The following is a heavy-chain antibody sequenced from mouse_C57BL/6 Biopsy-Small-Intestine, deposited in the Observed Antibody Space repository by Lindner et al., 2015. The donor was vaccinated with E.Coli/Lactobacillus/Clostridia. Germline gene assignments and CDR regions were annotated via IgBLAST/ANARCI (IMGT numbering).Heavy chain of an antibody. D-gene: IGHD6-1*01. Sequence: VQLQESGPELVKPGASVKMSCKASGYTFISYVMHWVKQKPGQGLEWIGYINPYNDGSKYNEKFKGKATLTSDKSSSTAYMELSSLISEDSAVYYCARKQRSFDYWGQGTTLTVSS. CDR3: ARKQRSFDY. CDR1: GYTFISYV. J-gene: IGHJ2*01. V-gene: IGHV1-14*01. CDR2: INPYNDGS.